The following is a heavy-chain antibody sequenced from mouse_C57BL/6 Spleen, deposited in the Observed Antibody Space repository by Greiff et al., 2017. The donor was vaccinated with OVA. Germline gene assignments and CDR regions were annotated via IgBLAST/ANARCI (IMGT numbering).Heavy chain of an antibody. Sequence: QVQLQQSGPELVKPGASVKISCKASGYAFRSSWMNWVKQRPGKGLEWIGRIYPGDGDTNYNGKFKGKATLTADKSSSTAYMQLSSLTSEDSAVYFCAYGYDVAYWGQGTLVTVSA. CDR2: IYPGDGDT. J-gene: IGHJ3*01. V-gene: IGHV1-82*01. CDR1: GYAFRSSW. CDR3: AYGYDVAY. D-gene: IGHD2-2*01.